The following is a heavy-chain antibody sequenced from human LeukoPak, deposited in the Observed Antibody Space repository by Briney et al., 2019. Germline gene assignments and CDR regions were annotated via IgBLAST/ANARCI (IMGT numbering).Heavy chain of an antibody. D-gene: IGHD1-26*01. CDR3: ARDGGSYLQPTDY. V-gene: IGHV3-23*01. CDR2: ITGSGDST. J-gene: IGHJ4*02. Sequence: PGGSLRLSCAASGFTVSSNYMTWVRQAPGKGLEWVSSITGSGDSTYYADSVKGRFTISRDNSKNTLYLQMNSLRAEDTALYHCARDGGSYLQPTDYWGEGTLVTVSS. CDR1: GFTVSSNY.